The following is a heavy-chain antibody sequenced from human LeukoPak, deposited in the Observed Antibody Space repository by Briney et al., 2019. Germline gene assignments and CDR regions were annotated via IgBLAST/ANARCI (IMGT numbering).Heavy chain of an antibody. CDR3: ARVFGGYDGALAY. D-gene: IGHD5-12*01. V-gene: IGHV4-4*02. Sequence: PSETLSLTCAVSGDSISSNNGWSWVRQTSGKGLEWIGEFYHGGSTTHYNPSLKSRVTMSVDKSKNQLSLKLTSVTAADTAVYYCARVFGGYDGALAYWGQGTLVTVSS. J-gene: IGHJ4*02. CDR2: FYHGGST. CDR1: GDSISSNNG.